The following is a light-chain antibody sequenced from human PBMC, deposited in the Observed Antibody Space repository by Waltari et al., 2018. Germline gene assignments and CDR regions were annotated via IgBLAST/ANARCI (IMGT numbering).Light chain of an antibody. V-gene: IGLV4-69*01. Sequence: QLVLTQSPSASASLGASVTLTCTLSSGHSVHAIAWHHQQPERGLRYLVIPYNDGSHTRGDGIPDRFSGSSSGAERYLTISSLQSEDEGDYFCQTWGTDIMVFGGGTKLTLL. J-gene: IGLJ3*02. CDR2: PYNDGSH. CDR3: QTWGTDIMV. CDR1: SGHSVHA.